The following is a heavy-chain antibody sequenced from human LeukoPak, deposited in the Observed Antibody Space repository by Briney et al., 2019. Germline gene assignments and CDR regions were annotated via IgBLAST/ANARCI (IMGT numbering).Heavy chain of an antibody. CDR2: INTNTGNP. D-gene: IGHD1-20*01. CDR3: ARVSGSYNWNRYDY. J-gene: IGHJ4*02. CDR1: GYTFTSYA. Sequence: GAXXKVSCKASGYTFTSYAMNWVRQAPGQGLEWMGWINTNTGNPTYAQGFTGRFVFSLDTSVSTAYLQISSLKAEDTAVYYCARVSGSYNWNRYDYWGQGTLVTVSS. V-gene: IGHV7-4-1*02.